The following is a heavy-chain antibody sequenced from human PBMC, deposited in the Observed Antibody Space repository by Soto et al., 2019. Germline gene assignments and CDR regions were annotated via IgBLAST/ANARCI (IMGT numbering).Heavy chain of an antibody. CDR3: ASSLYGSFRGVIIKRDYYYYGMDV. J-gene: IGHJ6*04. CDR1: GYTFTSYG. CDR2: ISAYNGNT. D-gene: IGHD3-10*01. Sequence: GASVKVSCKASGYTFTSYGISWVRQAPGQGLEWMGWISAYNGNTNYAQKLQGRVTMTTDTSTSTAYMELRSLRSDDTAVYYCASSLYGSFRGVIIKRDYYYYGMDVWGKGTTVTVSS. V-gene: IGHV1-18*01.